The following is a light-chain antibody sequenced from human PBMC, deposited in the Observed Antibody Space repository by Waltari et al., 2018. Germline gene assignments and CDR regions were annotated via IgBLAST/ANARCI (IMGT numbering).Light chain of an antibody. CDR2: GAS. CDR3: QQYDITPLT. CDR1: QTVRTNY. V-gene: IGKV3-20*01. Sequence: EIVLTQSPGTLSLSPGERATLSGRTSQTVRTNYLAWYQQKPGQAPTLLTYGASSSATSIPDRFIGSGSGTDFSLTISSLEPEDFAVYYCQQYDITPLTFGGGTKVEIK. J-gene: IGKJ4*01.